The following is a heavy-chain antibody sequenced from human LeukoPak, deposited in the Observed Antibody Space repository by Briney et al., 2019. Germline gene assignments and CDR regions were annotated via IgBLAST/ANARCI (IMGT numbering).Heavy chain of an antibody. CDR2: ISAYNGKT. D-gene: IGHD3-9*01. V-gene: IGHV1-18*01. CDR1: GYTFTSYG. J-gene: IGHJ5*02. Sequence: ASVKVSCKASGYTFTSYGLSWVRQAPGQGLEWMGWISAYNGKTESSENLQGRLTMTTDTSTNTAYMELMSLSSDDTAVYYCARDREPLRYIDFGNWFDPWGQGTLVTVPS. CDR3: ARDREPLRYIDFGNWFDP.